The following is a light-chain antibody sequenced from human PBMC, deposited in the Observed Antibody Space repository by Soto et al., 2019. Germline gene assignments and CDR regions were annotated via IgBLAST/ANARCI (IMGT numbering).Light chain of an antibody. J-gene: IGLJ2*01. CDR2: QDS. Sequence: SYELTQPPSVSVSPRQTASITCSGDKLGDKYACWYQQKPGQSPVLVIYQDSKRPSGIPERFSGSNSGNTATLTISGTQAMDEADYYCQAWDSSTAVFDGGTKLTVL. CDR1: KLGDKY. V-gene: IGLV3-1*01. CDR3: QAWDSSTAV.